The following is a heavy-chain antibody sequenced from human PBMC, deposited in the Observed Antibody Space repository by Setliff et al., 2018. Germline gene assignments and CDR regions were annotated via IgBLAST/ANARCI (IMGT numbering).Heavy chain of an antibody. CDR1: GYTFTNHY. V-gene: IGHV1-46*01. D-gene: IGHD3-22*01. CDR3: ARRYYDSYARYYVVGDY. Sequence: ASVKVSCKASGYTFTNHYMHWVRQAPGQGLEWMGMINPGGGSTTYAQKFQGRVTMTRDTSTSTVYMELSSLRTEDTAVYYCARRYYDSYARYYVVGDYWGQGTPVTAPQ. CDR2: INPGGGST. J-gene: IGHJ4*02.